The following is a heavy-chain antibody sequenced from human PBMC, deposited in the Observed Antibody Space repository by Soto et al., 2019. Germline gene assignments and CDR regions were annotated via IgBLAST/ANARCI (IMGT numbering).Heavy chain of an antibody. D-gene: IGHD4-17*01. J-gene: IGHJ5*02. CDR2: INPSGST. Sequence: QVQLQQWGAGLLKPSETLSLTCGVYGGSLSGXYWSLIRQPPGEGVEWIGEINPSGSTNYSPSLXXXXXXXXXXXXXXXXXXXXXXXXADTAVXXXARGRDGGGASWGQGTLVTVSS. V-gene: IGHV4-34*01. CDR1: GGSLSGXY. CDR3: ARGRDGGGAS.